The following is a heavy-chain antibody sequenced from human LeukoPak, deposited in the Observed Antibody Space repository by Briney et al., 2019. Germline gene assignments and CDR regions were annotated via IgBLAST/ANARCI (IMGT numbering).Heavy chain of an antibody. Sequence: GGSLRLSCAASGFTFSSYWMTWVRQAPGRGLEWVANIKQDGSDKYYVDSVKGRFTISRDNAKNSLYLQMNSLRAEDTAVYYCARFSAAVNYWGQGTLVTVSS. V-gene: IGHV3-7*01. D-gene: IGHD2-15*01. J-gene: IGHJ4*02. CDR2: IKQDGSDK. CDR3: ARFSAAVNY. CDR1: GFTFSSYW.